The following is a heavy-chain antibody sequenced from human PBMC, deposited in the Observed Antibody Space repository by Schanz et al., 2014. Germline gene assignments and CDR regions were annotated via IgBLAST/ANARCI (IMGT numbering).Heavy chain of an antibody. CDR3: VRDTDYHFDY. Sequence: VQLVESGGGVVQRGGSLRLSCAASGFAFSSFALSWVRQSPGKGLEWVSRTSNDGSFTTFADSVKGRFTISRDNAKNTLYLQMNSLRAEDTAVYYCVRDTDYHFDYWGQGTLVTVSS. CDR1: GFAFSSFA. J-gene: IGHJ4*02. CDR2: TSNDGSFT. V-gene: IGHV3-74*01. D-gene: IGHD4-17*01.